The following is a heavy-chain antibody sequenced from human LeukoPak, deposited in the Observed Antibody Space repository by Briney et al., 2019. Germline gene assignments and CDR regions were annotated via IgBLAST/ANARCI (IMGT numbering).Heavy chain of an antibody. CDR3: ATEINYYDSSGSYYFDY. CDR2: MNPNSGNT. CDR1: GYTFTSYD. V-gene: IGHV1-8*01. Sequence: GASVKVSCKASGYTFTSYDINWVRQATGQGLEWMGWMNPNSGNTGYAQKFQGRVTMTEDTSTDTAYMELSSLRSEDTAVYYCATEINYYDSSGSYYFDYWGQGTLVTVSS. J-gene: IGHJ4*02. D-gene: IGHD3-22*01.